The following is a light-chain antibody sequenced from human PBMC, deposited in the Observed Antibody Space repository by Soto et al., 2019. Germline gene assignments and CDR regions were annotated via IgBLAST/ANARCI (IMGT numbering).Light chain of an antibody. CDR2: DAS. Sequence: DIQMTQSPSTLSASVGDRVTITCRASQSISSWLAWYQQKPEKAPKLLIFDASSLDSGVPSRFSGSGSGTEFTLNISSLKLDDYENYYCQQYNIYSYTFGQGTKLEIK. CDR1: QSISSW. CDR3: QQYNIYSYT. V-gene: IGKV1-5*01. J-gene: IGKJ2*01.